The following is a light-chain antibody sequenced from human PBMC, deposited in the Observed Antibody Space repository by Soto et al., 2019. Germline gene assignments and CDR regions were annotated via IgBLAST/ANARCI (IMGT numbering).Light chain of an antibody. Sequence: DIQMTQSPSTLSASVGDRVTITCRASRSISNWLAWYQQRPGIAPKLLIFDASILQSGVPSRFSGSGSGTDFTLTISRLEPEDFAVYYCQQYGSSPRTFGQGTKVDIK. CDR3: QQYGSSPRT. J-gene: IGKJ1*01. CDR2: DAS. V-gene: IGKV1-5*01. CDR1: RSISNW.